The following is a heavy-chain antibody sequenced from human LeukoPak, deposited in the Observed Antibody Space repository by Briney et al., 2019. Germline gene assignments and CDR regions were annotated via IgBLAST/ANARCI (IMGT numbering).Heavy chain of an antibody. V-gene: IGHV1-18*01. CDR1: GYTFTTYG. CDR2: ISTYKGST. CDR3: ARDPYDYGIFPDY. D-gene: IGHD4-17*01. J-gene: IGHJ4*02. Sequence: ASVKVSCKASGYTFTTYGISWVRQAPGQGLEWMGWISTYKGSTKYAQKFQGRVTLTTDTSTTTAYMELRSLRSDDTAVYYCARDPYDYGIFPDYWGQGTLVTVSS.